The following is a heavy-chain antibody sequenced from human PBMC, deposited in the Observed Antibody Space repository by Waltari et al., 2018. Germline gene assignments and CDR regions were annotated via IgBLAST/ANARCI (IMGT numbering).Heavy chain of an antibody. CDR3: ASHFEDYYYYMDV. J-gene: IGHJ6*03. V-gene: IGHV3-21*01. Sequence: EVQLVESGGGLVTPGGSLRLSCAASGFNFNSYTMNWVRQAPGKGLGWVSSMGANGAYIYYADSVKGRFTTSRDNARNSLYLQMTSLRAEDTAVYFCASHFEDYYYYMDVWGKGTTVTVSS. CDR1: GFNFNSYT. CDR2: MGANGAYI.